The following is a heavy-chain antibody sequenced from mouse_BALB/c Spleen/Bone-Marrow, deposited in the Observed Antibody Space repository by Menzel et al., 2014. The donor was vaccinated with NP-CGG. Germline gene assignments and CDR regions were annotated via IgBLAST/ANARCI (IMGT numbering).Heavy chain of an antibody. D-gene: IGHD2-4*01. Sequence: QVQLQQSGAELVKPGASVKMSCKASGYTFTSYWMHWVKQRPGQGLEWIGTIDPSDSYTSYNQKFKGKATLTVDTSSSTAYMRLSSLTSEDFAVYYCTRDDYGYWGQGTTLTVSS. CDR3: TRDDYGY. J-gene: IGHJ2*01. CDR1: GYTFTSYW. CDR2: IDPSDSYT. V-gene: IGHV1S127*01.